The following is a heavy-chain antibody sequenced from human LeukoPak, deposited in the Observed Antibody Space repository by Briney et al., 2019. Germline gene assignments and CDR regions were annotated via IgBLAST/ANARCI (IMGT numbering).Heavy chain of an antibody. CDR2: ISAYNGNT. J-gene: IGHJ4*02. Sequence: ASVKVSCKASGYTFTSYGISGVGQAPGQGLEWMGWISAYNGNTNYAQKLQGRVTMTTDTSTSTAYMELRSLRSDDTAVYYCAREGDYVWGSYRLPLDYWGQGTLVTVSS. D-gene: IGHD3-16*02. CDR1: GYTFTSYG. V-gene: IGHV1-18*01. CDR3: AREGDYVWGSYRLPLDY.